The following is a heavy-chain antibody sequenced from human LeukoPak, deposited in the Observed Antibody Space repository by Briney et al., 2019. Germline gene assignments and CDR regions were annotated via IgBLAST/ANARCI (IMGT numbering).Heavy chain of an antibody. CDR3: ARDHYYDYVWGSYPGRTNFDY. V-gene: IGHV3-21*01. CDR1: GFTFSSYS. CDR2: ISSSSSYI. D-gene: IGHD3-16*02. Sequence: GGSLRLSCAASGFTFSSYSMNWVRQAPGKGLEWVSSISSSSSYIYYADSVKGRFTISRDNAKNSLYLQMNSLRAEDTAVYYCARDHYYDYVWGSYPGRTNFDYWGQGTLVTVS. J-gene: IGHJ4*02.